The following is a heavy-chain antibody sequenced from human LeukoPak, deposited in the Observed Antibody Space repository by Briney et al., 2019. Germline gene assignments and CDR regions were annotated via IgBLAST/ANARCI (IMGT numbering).Heavy chain of an antibody. CDR1: GGSISSSSYY. CDR3: ARSNELHWFGERDWFDP. V-gene: IGHV4-39*07. D-gene: IGHD3-10*01. CDR2: IYYSGST. Sequence: SETLSLTCTVSGGSISSSSYYWGWIRQPPGKGLEWIGSIYYSGSTYYNPSLKSRVTISVDTSKNQFSLKLSSVTAADTAVYYCARSNELHWFGERDWFDPWGQGTLVTVSS. J-gene: IGHJ5*02.